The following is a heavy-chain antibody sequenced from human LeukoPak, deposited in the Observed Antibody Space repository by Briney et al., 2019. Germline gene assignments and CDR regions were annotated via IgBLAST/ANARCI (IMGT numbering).Heavy chain of an antibody. J-gene: IGHJ4*02. D-gene: IGHD5-12*01. CDR3: AKDKGVSWLRFLCDY. V-gene: IGHV3-23*01. CDR1: GFTFSSYA. CDR2: ISGSGGST. Sequence: GGSLRLSCAASGFTFSSYAMSWVRQAPGKGLEWVSAISGSGGSTYYADSVKGRFTISRDNSKNSLYLQMNSLRAEDTALYYCAKDKGVSWLRFLCDYWGQGILVTVSS.